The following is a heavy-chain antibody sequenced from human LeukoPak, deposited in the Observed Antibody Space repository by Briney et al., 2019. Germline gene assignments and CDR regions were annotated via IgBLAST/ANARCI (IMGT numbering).Heavy chain of an antibody. CDR1: GFTFSSYW. CDR2: INQDGSEK. V-gene: IGHV3-7*01. J-gene: IGHJ4*02. CDR3: ARDQGYGGNSEFRAGSNY. D-gene: IGHD4-23*01. Sequence: TGGSLRPSCAAAGFTFSSYWMSWVRQPPGKGLEWVANINQDGSEKSYVDSVKGRFTISRDNAKTSLYLQINSLRAEDTAVYFCARDQGYGGNSEFRAGSNYWGQGTLVTVSS.